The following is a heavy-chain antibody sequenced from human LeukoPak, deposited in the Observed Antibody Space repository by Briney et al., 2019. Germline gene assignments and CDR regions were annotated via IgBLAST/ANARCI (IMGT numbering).Heavy chain of an antibody. V-gene: IGHV3-74*01. CDR1: GFTFRNYW. J-gene: IGHJ4*02. CDR2: INPDGTSP. D-gene: IGHD2-8*01. CDR3: VRGTNDWTGIDY. Sequence: GGSLRLSCAASGFTFRNYWMHWARQVPGKGLVWVSRINPDGTSPHYADSVKGRFTISRDNARNILYLQMNSLRVEDTAIYYCVRGTNDWTGIDYWGQGILVTVSS.